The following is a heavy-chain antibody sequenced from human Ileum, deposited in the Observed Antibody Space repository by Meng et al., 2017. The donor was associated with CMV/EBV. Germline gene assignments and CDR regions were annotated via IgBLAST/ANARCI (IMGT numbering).Heavy chain of an antibody. CDR1: GGSVISHY. J-gene: IGHJ4*02. Sequence: SETLSLTCNVSGGSVISHYWSWIRHVPGKGLEWLGYIYYRGSTRLNPSLKSRVTMSLDTSKNQISLRLSSVIGADTALYYCATSVSSGGKWAYYFEYWGQGTLVTGSS. CDR2: IYYRGST. V-gene: IGHV4-59*02. CDR3: ATSVSSGGKWAYYFEY. D-gene: IGHD1-26*01.